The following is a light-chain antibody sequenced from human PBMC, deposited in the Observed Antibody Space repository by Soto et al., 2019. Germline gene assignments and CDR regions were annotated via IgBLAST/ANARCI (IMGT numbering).Light chain of an antibody. V-gene: IGKV1-39*01. CDR1: QSISSY. CDR2: AAS. Sequence: DIQMTQSPSSLSASVGDRVTITCRPSQSISSYLNWYQQKPGKAPKLLIYAASSLQSGVPSRFSGSGSGTDFTLTISSLQPEDFATYYCQQSYSTPITFGQGTRLEI. J-gene: IGKJ5*01. CDR3: QQSYSTPIT.